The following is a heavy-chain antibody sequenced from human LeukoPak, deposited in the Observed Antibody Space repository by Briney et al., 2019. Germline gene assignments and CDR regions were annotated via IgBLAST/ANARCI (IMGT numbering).Heavy chain of an antibody. D-gene: IGHD5-24*01. J-gene: IGHJ4*02. CDR1: GFTFSSYG. Sequence: GGSLRLSCAASGFTFSSYGMHWVRQAPGKGLEWVAAMSNDGRNKYYADSVKGRFTISRDNAKKSLYLQMNSLRAEDTAVYYCARETEMANLDYWGQGTLVTVSS. V-gene: IGHV3-30*03. CDR2: MSNDGRNK. CDR3: ARETEMANLDY.